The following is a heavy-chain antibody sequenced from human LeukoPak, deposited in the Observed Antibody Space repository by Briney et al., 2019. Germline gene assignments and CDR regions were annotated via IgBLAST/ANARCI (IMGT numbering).Heavy chain of an antibody. CDR1: GGSISSYY. V-gene: IGHV4-59*01. CDR3: ARDSSGGYYFDY. J-gene: IGHJ4*02. Sequence: SETLSLTCTVSGGSISSYYWSWIRQPPGKGLEWIGYIYYSGSTNYNPSLKSRVTISVDTSENQFSLKLSSVTAADTAVYYCARDSSGGYYFDYWGQGTLVTVSS. D-gene: IGHD6-19*01. CDR2: IYYSGST.